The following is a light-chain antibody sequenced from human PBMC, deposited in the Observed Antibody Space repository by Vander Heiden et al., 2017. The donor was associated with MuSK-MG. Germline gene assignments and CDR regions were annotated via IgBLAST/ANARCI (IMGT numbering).Light chain of an antibody. CDR3: QQSGSSLYT. Sequence: NLLNQSPGTLSLSPGDRATLSCRASQSINGNFLTWYRQTPGQAPRRLISGASTRAAGIPDRFSGSGSGTDFILTISRLEPEDFAVYYCQQSGSSLYTFGQGTKLEIK. J-gene: IGKJ2*01. CDR1: QSINGNF. CDR2: GAS. V-gene: IGKV3-20*01.